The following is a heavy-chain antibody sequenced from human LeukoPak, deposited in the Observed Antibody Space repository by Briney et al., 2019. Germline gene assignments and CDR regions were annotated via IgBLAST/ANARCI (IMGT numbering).Heavy chain of an antibody. CDR2: ISGSGDTT. CDR3: AKADIVVVTAGYYLDV. D-gene: IGHD2-21*02. CDR1: GFTFSTYA. Sequence: GGSLRLCCAASGFTFSTYAMHWVRQAPGKGLELVSVISGSGDTTYYADSVKGRFTISRDKSTNTLYLQMNSLRAEDTAVYYCAKADIVVVTAGYYLDVWGRGTLVTVSS. J-gene: IGHJ2*01. V-gene: IGHV3-23*01.